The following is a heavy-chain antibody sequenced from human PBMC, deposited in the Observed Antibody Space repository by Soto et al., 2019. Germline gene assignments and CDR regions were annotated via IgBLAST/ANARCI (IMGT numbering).Heavy chain of an antibody. CDR2: ISSSGGII. D-gene: IGHD3-10*01. V-gene: IGHV3-48*03. CDR3: AREGSVSSSDYYAYYYGMDV. Sequence: GSLRLSCAASGFTFSNYDINWVRQAPGKGPEWISHISSSGGIIYYADSVKGRFTISRDNAKNSLYLQMNSLRGEDTAVYYCAREGSVSSSDYYAYYYGMDVWDQGTTVTVSS. CDR1: GFTFSNYD. J-gene: IGHJ6*02.